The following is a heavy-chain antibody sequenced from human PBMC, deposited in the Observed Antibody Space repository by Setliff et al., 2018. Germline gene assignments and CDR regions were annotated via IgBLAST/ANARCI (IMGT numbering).Heavy chain of an antibody. J-gene: IGHJ4*02. CDR1: GYRSTTYW. CDR2: VFSGDSDT. Sequence: PGESLKISCKGSGYRSTTYWIGWVRQMPGKGLEWMGIVFSGDSDTRYSPSFQGQVTISADKSITTAYLQWSSLKASDTAMYYCARSAWGSSGYYPYYFDYWGQGALVTVSS. D-gene: IGHD3-22*01. V-gene: IGHV5-51*01. CDR3: ARSAWGSSGYYPYYFDY.